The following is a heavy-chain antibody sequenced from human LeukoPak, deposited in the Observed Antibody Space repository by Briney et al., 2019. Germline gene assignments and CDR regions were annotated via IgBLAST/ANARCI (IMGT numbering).Heavy chain of an antibody. J-gene: IGHJ4*02. CDR3: ARGEPMDPGYFDY. Sequence: SQTLPLTCTVSGGSISSGNYYWSWIRQHPGKGLEWIGEINHSGSTNYNPSLESRVTISVDTSKNQFSLKLSSVTAADTAVYYCARGEPMDPGYFDYWGQGTLVTVSS. D-gene: IGHD3-10*01. CDR1: GGSISSGNYY. V-gene: IGHV4-31*03. CDR2: INHSGST.